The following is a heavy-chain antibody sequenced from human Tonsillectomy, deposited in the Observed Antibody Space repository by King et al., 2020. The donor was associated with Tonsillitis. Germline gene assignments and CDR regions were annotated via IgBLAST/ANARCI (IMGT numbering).Heavy chain of an antibody. D-gene: IGHD3-22*01. CDR2: ISWNSGSI. CDR3: AKEYYYDSSGYPRGYYYYGMDV. Sequence: VQLVESGGGLVQPGRSLRLSCAASGFTFDDYAMHWVRQAPGKGLEWVSGISWNSGSIGYADSVKGRFTISRDNAKKSLYLEMKSLRADATALYYCAKEYYYDSSGYPRGYYYYGMDVWGQGTTVTVSS. J-gene: IGHJ6*02. CDR1: GFTFDDYA. V-gene: IGHV3-9*01.